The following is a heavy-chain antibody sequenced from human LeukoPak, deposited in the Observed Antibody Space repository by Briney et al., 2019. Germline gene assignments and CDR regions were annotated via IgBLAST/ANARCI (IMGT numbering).Heavy chain of an antibody. CDR1: GFTFSSYD. CDR2: VRYDGNNK. Sequence: GGSLRLSCAASGFTFSSYDIHWVRQAPGQGLEWLALVRYDGNNKDYADSVKGRFTISRDNSENTLYLQMNNLRVEDTAVYYCAKARRSSGWPNWLDPWGQGTLVTISS. CDR3: AKARRSSGWPNWLDP. V-gene: IGHV3-30*02. D-gene: IGHD6-19*01. J-gene: IGHJ5*02.